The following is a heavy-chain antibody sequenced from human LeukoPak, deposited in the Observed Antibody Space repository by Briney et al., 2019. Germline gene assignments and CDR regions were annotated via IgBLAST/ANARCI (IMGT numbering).Heavy chain of an antibody. Sequence: ASVKVSCKASGYTFTSYYMHWVRQAPGQGLEWMGIINPSGGITSYAQKFQGRVTMTRDMSTSTVYMELSSLRSEDTAVYYCATSLGLLWFGSQGFDPWGQGTLVTVSS. V-gene: IGHV1-46*01. D-gene: IGHD3-10*01. J-gene: IGHJ5*02. CDR2: INPSGGIT. CDR1: GYTFTSYY. CDR3: ATSLGLLWFGSQGFDP.